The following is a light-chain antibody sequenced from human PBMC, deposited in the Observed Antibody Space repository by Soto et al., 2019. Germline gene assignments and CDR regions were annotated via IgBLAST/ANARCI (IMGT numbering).Light chain of an antibody. CDR1: QSVSVNS. J-gene: IGKJ1*01. V-gene: IGKV3-20*01. Sequence: EIVLTQSPGTLSLSSGERVTLSCRASQSVSVNSLAWYQQKPGQAPRLLIYGVSSRATGIPDRFSGSGSGTDFTLTISRLEPEDFAVYYCQQYGGSSTFGQGTKVDIK. CDR2: GVS. CDR3: QQYGGSST.